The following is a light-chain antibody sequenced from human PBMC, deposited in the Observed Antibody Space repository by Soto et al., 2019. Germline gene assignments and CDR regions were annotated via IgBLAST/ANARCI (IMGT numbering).Light chain of an antibody. V-gene: IGLV2-23*01. Sequence: QSALTQPASASGSPGQSITISCTGTSSDVGSYNLVSWYQQHPGKAPIFMIYDDSKRPSGVSNRCSGSESCNTASLTISGLEAEDEADYYCCSYARSSSYVFGTGTKLTVL. CDR3: CSYARSSSYV. CDR1: SSDVGSYNL. CDR2: DDS. J-gene: IGLJ1*01.